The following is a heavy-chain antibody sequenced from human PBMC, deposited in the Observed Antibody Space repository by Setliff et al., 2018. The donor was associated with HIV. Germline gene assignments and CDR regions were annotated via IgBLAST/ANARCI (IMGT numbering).Heavy chain of an antibody. J-gene: IGHJ4*02. V-gene: IGHV3-74*01. D-gene: IGHD1-26*01. CDR2: INSEGSST. CDR1: GVTFSTYW. CDR3: ARESGSYLSFFAY. Sequence: GGSLRLFCAASGVTFSTYWMHWVRQAPGKGLVWVSRINSEGSSTRYADSVKGRFTISRDNAKNTLYLEMNSLRAEDTAVYYCARESGSYLSFFAYWGRGTRVTVSS.